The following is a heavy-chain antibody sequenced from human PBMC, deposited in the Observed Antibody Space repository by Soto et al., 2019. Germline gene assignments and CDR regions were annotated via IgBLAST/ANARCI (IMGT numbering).Heavy chain of an antibody. CDR1: DGSISGSSYY. CDR2: IYYSGNT. V-gene: IGHV4-39*01. D-gene: IGHD6-19*01. J-gene: IGHJ4*02. Sequence: PSETLALTCTVSDGSISGSSYYWGWIRQPPGKGLEWIGSIYYSGNTYYNPSLKSRVTISVDTSKNQFSLKLSSVTAADTAVYYCARHVAGYSSGLDYWGQGTLVTVSS. CDR3: ARHVAGYSSGLDY.